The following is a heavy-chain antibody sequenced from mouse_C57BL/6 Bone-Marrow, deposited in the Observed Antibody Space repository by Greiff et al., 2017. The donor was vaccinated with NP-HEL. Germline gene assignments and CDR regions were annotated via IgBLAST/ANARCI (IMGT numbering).Heavy chain of an antibody. CDR2: INPYNGGT. CDR1: GYTFTDYY. Sequence: EVKLLESGPVLVKPGASVKMSCKASGYTFTDYYMNWVKQSHGKSLEWIGVINPYNGGTSYNQKFKGKATLTVDKSSSTAYMELNSLTSEDSAVYYCAKGNPFYYAMDYWGQGTSVTVSS. CDR3: AKGNPFYYAMDY. D-gene: IGHD2-1*01. J-gene: IGHJ4*01. V-gene: IGHV1-19*01.